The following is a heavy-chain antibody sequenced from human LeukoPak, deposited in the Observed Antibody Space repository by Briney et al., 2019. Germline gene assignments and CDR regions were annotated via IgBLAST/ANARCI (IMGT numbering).Heavy chain of an antibody. V-gene: IGHV4-34*01. Sequence: SETLSLTCAVYGESFSGYYWSWIRQPPGKGLEWIGEINHSGSTNYNPSLKSRVTISVDTSKNQFSLKLSSVTAADTAVYYCARALGYPDYWGQGTLVTVSS. J-gene: IGHJ4*02. D-gene: IGHD3-16*01. CDR1: GESFSGYY. CDR3: ARALGYPDY. CDR2: INHSGST.